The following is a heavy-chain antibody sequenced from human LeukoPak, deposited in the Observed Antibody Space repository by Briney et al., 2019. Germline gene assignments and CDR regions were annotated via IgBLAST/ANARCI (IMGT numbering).Heavy chain of an antibody. V-gene: IGHV3-21*01. D-gene: IGHD3-22*01. CDR3: ARDLLYYYDSSGRFDY. CDR2: ISSSSSYI. Sequence: GGSLRLSCAASGFTFSSYSMNWVRQAPGKGLEWVSSISSSSSYIYYADSVKGRFTISRDNAKNSLYLQMNSLRAEDTAVYYSARDLLYYYDSSGRFDYWGQGTLVTVSS. CDR1: GFTFSSYS. J-gene: IGHJ4*02.